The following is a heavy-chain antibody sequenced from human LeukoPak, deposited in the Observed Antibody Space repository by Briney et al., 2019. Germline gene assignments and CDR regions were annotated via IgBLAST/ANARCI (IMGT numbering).Heavy chain of an antibody. CDR3: ARRGNYYDSSGYPMLSDAFDI. Sequence: PGGSLRLSCAASGFTFSSYWMHWVRQAPGKGLVWVSRINSDGSSTSYADSVKGRFTISRDNAKNTLYLQMNSLRAEDTAVYYCARRGNYYDSSGYPMLSDAFDIWGQGTMVTVSS. J-gene: IGHJ3*02. CDR1: GFTFSSYW. D-gene: IGHD3-22*01. CDR2: INSDGSST. V-gene: IGHV3-74*01.